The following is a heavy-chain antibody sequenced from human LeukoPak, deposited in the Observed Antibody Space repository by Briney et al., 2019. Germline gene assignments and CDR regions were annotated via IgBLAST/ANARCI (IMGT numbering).Heavy chain of an antibody. CDR2: MNPNSGNT. CDR1: GYTFSSYD. Sequence: ASVTVTFTSSGYTFSSYDINWVRQAPGQGLEWMGWMNPNSGNTGYAQKLQGRLIMTTNTSISTAYMELSSLTSEDTAMYYCARGRNERDLRLLLYWGQGTLVTVSS. CDR3: ARGRNERDLRLLLY. V-gene: IGHV1-8*01. J-gene: IGHJ4*02. D-gene: IGHD3-16*01.